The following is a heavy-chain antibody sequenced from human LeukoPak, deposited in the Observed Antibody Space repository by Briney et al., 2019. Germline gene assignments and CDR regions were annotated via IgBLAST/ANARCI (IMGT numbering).Heavy chain of an antibody. D-gene: IGHD6-13*01. J-gene: IGHJ4*02. CDR2: IYHSGST. Sequence: SQTLSLTCSVSGGSISSGGYSWSWIRQPPGKGLEWIGYIYHSGSTYYNLSLKSRVTISVDRSKNQFSLKLSSVTAADTAVYYCAGGPKIAAAGTGYWGQGTLVTVSS. V-gene: IGHV4-30-2*01. CDR3: AGGPKIAAAGTGY. CDR1: GGSISSGGYS.